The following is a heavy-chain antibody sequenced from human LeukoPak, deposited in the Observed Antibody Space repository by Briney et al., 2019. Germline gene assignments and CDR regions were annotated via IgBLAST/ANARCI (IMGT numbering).Heavy chain of an antibody. CDR3: ARQRGSYAPDY. J-gene: IGHJ4*02. CDR2: IYTSGST. CDR1: GGSISSGSYY. Sequence: PSQTLSLTCTVSGGSISSGSYYWSWIRQPPGKGLEWIGRIYTSGSTNYNPSLKSRVTISVDTSKNQCSLKLSSVTAADTAVYYCARQRGSYAPDYWGQGTLVTVSS. D-gene: IGHD1-26*01. V-gene: IGHV4-61*02.